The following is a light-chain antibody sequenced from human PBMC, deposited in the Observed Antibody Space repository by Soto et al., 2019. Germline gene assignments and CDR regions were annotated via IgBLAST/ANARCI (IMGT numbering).Light chain of an antibody. V-gene: IGKV3-20*01. CDR2: GAS. CDR3: QQYGSSPRT. Sequence: EIVLTQSPGTLSLSPGERATLSCRARQSVSSTYLAWYQQKPGQAPRLLIYGASSRATGIPDRFCGSGSGTDFTLTISRLEPEDFAVYYCQQYGSSPRTFGQGTKVEIK. J-gene: IGKJ1*01. CDR1: QSVSSTY.